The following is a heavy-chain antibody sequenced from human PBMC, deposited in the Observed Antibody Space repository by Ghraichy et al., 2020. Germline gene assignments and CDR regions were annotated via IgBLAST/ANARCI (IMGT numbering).Heavy chain of an antibody. J-gene: IGHJ2*01. V-gene: IGHV4-59*01. CDR1: GGSISSYY. D-gene: IGHD6-6*01. CDR2: IYYSGST. CDR3: ARGAYSNSSEWYFDL. Sequence: SETLSLTCTVSGGSISSYYWNWIRQPPGKGLEWIGYIYYSGSTNYNPSLKSRVTISVDTSKNQFSLKLSSVTAADTAVYYCARGAYSNSSEWYFDLWCRGPLVTVSS.